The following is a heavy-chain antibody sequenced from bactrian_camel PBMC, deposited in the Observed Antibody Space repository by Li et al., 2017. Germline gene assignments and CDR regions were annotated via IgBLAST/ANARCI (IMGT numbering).Heavy chain of an antibody. Sequence: HVQLVESGGGSVQAGGSLRLSCATGDYTFRTNCLGWFRQAPGKECEGVAAIEVGGSKTYYADSVMGRFTIFKDTNKNRLDLQMDSLNPEDTGVYYCAAGVLTMCTAFAIPSFANRGQGTQVTVSS. CDR2: IEVGGSKT. J-gene: IGHJ4*01. D-gene: IGHD6*01. CDR3: AAGVLTMCTAFAIPSFAN. V-gene: IGHV3S54*01. CDR1: DYTFRTNC.